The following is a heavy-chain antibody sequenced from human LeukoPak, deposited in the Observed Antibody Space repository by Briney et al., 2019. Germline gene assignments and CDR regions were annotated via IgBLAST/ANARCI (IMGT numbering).Heavy chain of an antibody. V-gene: IGHV3-48*04. CDR3: AKSPRRVATTNWYFDL. CDR2: ITNSGNSK. Sequence: GGSLRLSCAASEFTFSSYSMNWVRQAPGKGLEWVSYITNSGNSKSYADSVKGRFTISRDNAKNSLYLQMNSLRAEDTALYYCAKSPRRVATTNWYFDLWGRGTLVTVSS. CDR1: EFTFSSYS. J-gene: IGHJ2*01. D-gene: IGHD5-24*01.